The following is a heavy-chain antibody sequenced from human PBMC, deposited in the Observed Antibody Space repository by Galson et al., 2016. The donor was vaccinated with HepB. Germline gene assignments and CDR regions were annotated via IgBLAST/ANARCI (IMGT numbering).Heavy chain of an antibody. V-gene: IGHV6-1*01. J-gene: IGHJ4*02. Sequence: CAISGDSVSSNSAAWNWIRQSPSRGLEWLGRTYYRSKWYNDYAVSVKSRITINPDTSKNQFSLHLNSVTPEDTAVYYCARIRGKSELLYAHMVYYFDYWGQGTLVTVSS. CDR1: GDSVSSNSAA. D-gene: IGHD1-26*01. CDR3: ARIRGKSELLYAHMVYYFDY. CDR2: TYYRSKWYN.